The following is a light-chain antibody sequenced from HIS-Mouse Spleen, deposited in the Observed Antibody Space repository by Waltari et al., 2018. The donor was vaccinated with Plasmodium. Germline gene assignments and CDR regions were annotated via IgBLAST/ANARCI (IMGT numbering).Light chain of an antibody. Sequence: SYELTQPPSVSVSPGQTARITCSGDALPKQYAYWYQQKPGQAPVRVIYKDSERPSGIPERFAGSRSGTTVTLTISRVQAEDEADYYCQSADSSGTYRVFGGGTKLTVL. CDR3: QSADSSGTYRV. CDR1: ALPKQY. V-gene: IGLV3-25*03. CDR2: KDS. J-gene: IGLJ2*01.